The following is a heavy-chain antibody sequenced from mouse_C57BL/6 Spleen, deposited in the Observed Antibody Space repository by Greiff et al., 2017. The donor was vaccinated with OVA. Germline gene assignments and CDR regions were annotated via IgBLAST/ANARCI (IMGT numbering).Heavy chain of an antibody. Sequence: DVKLQESGPELVKPGASVKIPCKASGYTFTDYNMDWVKQSHGKSLEWIGDINPNNGGTIYNQKFKGKATLTVDKSSSTAYMELRSLTSEDTAVYYGARPYDYDEGYYAMDYWGQGTSGTVSS. V-gene: IGHV1-18*01. D-gene: IGHD2-4*01. CDR1: GYTFTDYN. CDR2: INPNNGGT. J-gene: IGHJ4*01. CDR3: ARPYDYDEGYYAMDY.